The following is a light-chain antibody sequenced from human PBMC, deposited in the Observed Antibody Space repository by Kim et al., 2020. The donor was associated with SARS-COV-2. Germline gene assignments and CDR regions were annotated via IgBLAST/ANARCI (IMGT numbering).Light chain of an antibody. V-gene: IGKV1-5*01. CDR2: DAS. J-gene: IGKJ1*01. CDR1: QSISSC. CDR3: QQYKSDSRT. Sequence: GDRVTITCRASQSISSCLTWYQQKPGKAPKLLIYDASNLESGVPSRFSGSGSGTEFTLTISSLQPDDFATYYCQQYKSDSRTFGQGTKVDIK.